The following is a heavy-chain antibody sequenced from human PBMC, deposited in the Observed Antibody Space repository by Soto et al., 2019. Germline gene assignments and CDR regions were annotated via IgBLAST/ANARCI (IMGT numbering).Heavy chain of an antibody. CDR1: GYTFTSYY. Sequence: GASVKVSCKASGYTFTSYYMHWVRQAPGQGLEWMGWISAYNGNTNYAQKLQGRVTMTTDTSTSTAYMELRSLRSDDTAVYYCARVITIFGVVIPYFDYWGQGTLVTVSS. J-gene: IGHJ4*02. V-gene: IGHV1-18*04. CDR3: ARVITIFGVVIPYFDY. CDR2: ISAYNGNT. D-gene: IGHD3-3*01.